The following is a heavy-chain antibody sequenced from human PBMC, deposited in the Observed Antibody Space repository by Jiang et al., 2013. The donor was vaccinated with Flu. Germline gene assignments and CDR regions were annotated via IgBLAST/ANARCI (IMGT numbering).Heavy chain of an antibody. Sequence: VQLLESGGGLVQPGGSLRLSCAASGFTFGNYAMSWVRQAPGKGLEWVSAIAAFDNTAYYADSVKGRFTISRDKSRNTLYLQMNSLRADDTAVYYCAKDRGVVDGWEDFHYWGQGTLVTVSS. V-gene: IGHV3-23*01. CDR3: AKDRGVVDGWEDFHY. CDR2: IAAFDNTA. CDR1: GFTFGNYA. J-gene: IGHJ4*02. D-gene: IGHD2-2*01.